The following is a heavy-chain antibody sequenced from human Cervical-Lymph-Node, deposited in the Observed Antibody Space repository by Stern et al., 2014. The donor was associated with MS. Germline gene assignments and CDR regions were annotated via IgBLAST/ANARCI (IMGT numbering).Heavy chain of an antibody. CDR2: INNDGTST. CDR3: ARDFEAGGGSGLDC. V-gene: IGHV3-74*01. J-gene: IGHJ4*02. CDR1: GFTFTSHE. Sequence: EVQLVESGGGLVQPGGSLRLSCAASGFTFTSHEMHWVRQTPGKGLVWVSHINNDGTSTTYADSVWGRFTISRDNAKNTVHLHMHSLRVEDTAVYYCARDFEAGGGSGLDCRGQGTLVTVSS. D-gene: IGHD3-16*01.